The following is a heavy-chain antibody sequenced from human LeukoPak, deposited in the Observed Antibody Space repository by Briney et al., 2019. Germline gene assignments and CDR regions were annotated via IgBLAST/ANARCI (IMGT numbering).Heavy chain of an antibody. D-gene: IGHD2-15*01. Sequence: ASVKVSCKASGYTFTSYGISGVGQAPGQGREWMGWISAYNGNTNYAQKLQGRVTMTTDTSTSTADVELRSLSSAHTDVSSCARVYRGYSLDYWGQGTLVTVSS. V-gene: IGHV1-18*01. CDR1: GYTFTSYG. J-gene: IGHJ4*02. CDR2: ISAYNGNT. CDR3: ARVYRGYSLDY.